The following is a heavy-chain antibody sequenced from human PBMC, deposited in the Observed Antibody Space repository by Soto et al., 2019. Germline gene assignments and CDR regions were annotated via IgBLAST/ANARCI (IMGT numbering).Heavy chain of an antibody. J-gene: IGHJ4*02. V-gene: IGHV1-69*13. Sequence: SVKVSCKASGGTFSNHAVIWVRQAPGQGPEWMGGIIPLSGTTNYVQKFQGRVTITADESMTTAYMELSSLRFDDTAVYYCARGPDRSGFYLFDYWGQGTLVTVSS. CDR1: GGTFSNHA. CDR3: ARGPDRSGFYLFDY. CDR2: IIPLSGTT. D-gene: IGHD3-22*01.